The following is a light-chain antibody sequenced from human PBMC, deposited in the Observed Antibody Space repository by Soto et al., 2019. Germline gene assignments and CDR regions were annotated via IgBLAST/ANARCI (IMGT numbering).Light chain of an antibody. CDR2: EVN. J-gene: IGLJ3*02. Sequence: QSALAQPASVSGSPGQSITISCTGTSSDVGGYNYVSWYQQHPGKAPKLMIYEVNNRPSGVSNRFSGSKSGNTASLTISGLQPEDEADYYCSSFTSSSTQVLGGGTKLTVL. CDR1: SSDVGGYNY. CDR3: SSFTSSSTQV. V-gene: IGLV2-14*01.